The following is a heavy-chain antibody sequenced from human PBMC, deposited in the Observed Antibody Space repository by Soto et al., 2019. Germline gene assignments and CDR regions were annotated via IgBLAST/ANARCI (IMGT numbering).Heavy chain of an antibody. CDR3: ARDGPYNNCFDV. V-gene: IGHV4-30-4*01. J-gene: IGHJ6*02. CDR2: IDYSGST. Sequence: SETLSLTCTVSGDSISNSDYYWNWIRQPPGKGLEWIASIDYSGSTYYNPSLKSRVVISADTSKNLFSLTLRFVTAADTALYFCARDGPYNNCFDVWGQGTTVTVSS. CDR1: GDSISNSDYY.